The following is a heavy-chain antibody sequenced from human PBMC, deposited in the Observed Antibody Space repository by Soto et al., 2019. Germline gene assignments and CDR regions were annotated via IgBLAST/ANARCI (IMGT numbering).Heavy chain of an antibody. CDR2: IYYSGST. CDR3: GYGDHRDLYSFPTRRSSDL. Sequence: EWIGDIYYSGSTNHNPSLKSRVTISVDTSKNQFSLNLSSVTAADTALFFCGYGDHRDLYSFPTRRSSDL. J-gene: IGHJ2*01. V-gene: IGHV4-59*01. D-gene: IGHD4-17*01.